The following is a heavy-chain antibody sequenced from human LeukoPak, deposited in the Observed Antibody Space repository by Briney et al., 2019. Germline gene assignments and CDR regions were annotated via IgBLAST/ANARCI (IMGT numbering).Heavy chain of an antibody. J-gene: IGHJ4*02. V-gene: IGHV3-66*01. CDR1: GFTVSSSY. D-gene: IGHD3-22*01. CDR3: ARKSSGYYAVFDY. Sequence: GGSLRLSCAASGFTVSSSYMSWVSQAPGKGLEWVSVIYSGGSTYYADSVKGRFTISRDNSKNTLYLQMNSLRAEDTAVYYCARKSSGYYAVFDYWGQGTLVTVSS. CDR2: IYSGGST.